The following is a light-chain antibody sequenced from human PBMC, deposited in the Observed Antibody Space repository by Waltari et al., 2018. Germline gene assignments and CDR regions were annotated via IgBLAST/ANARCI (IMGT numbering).Light chain of an antibody. Sequence: EIGLTPSPSTPSLVSGERATLSSTTRHSISKYLAWYQQKPGQAPSLLIYRASSRATGIPDRFSGSGSGTDFSLTISRLEPEDFAVYYCQHYESLPVTFGQGTKVEIK. CDR3: QHYESLPVT. CDR1: HSISKY. V-gene: IGKV3-20*01. J-gene: IGKJ1*01. CDR2: RAS.